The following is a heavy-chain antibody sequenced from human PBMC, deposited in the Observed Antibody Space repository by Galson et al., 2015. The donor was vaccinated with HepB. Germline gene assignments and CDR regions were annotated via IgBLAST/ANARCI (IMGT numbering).Heavy chain of an antibody. CDR3: ARDIGGGEDY. D-gene: IGHD3-16*01. CDR2: ISGYSGNT. V-gene: IGHV1-18*01. J-gene: IGHJ4*02. CDR1: GYTFSTYR. Sequence: SCKASGYTFSTYRISWVRQAPGQGLEWVGWISGYSGNTLYAQKLQGRVTLTTETSTTTAYMELRSLTSDDTAVYYCARDIGGGEDYWVQGTLVTVSS.